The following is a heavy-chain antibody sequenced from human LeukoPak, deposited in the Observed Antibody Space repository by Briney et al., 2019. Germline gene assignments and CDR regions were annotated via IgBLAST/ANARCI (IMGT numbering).Heavy chain of an antibody. CDR1: GGSISSGSYY. V-gene: IGHV4-61*02. CDR2: IYTSGST. CDR3: ARHSLTVRGVITTLIDY. Sequence: SETLSLTCTVSGGSISSGSYYWSWIRQPAGKGLEWIGRIYTSGSTNYNPSLKSRVTISVDTSKNQFSLKLSSVTAADTAVYYCARHSLTVRGVITTLIDYWGQGTLVTVSS. J-gene: IGHJ4*02. D-gene: IGHD3-10*01.